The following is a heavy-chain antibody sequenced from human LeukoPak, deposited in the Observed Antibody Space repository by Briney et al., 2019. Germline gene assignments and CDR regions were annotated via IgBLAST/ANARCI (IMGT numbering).Heavy chain of an antibody. V-gene: IGHV4-31*03. Sequence: SQTLSLTCTVSGGSISSGGYYWSWIRQHPGKGLEWIGYIYYSGSTNYNPSLKSRVTISVDTSKNQFSLKLSSVTAADTAVYYCARVERYYDILTGYSAAAFDIWGQGTMATVSS. CDR3: ARVERYYDILTGYSAAAFDI. D-gene: IGHD3-9*01. CDR1: GGSISSGGYY. CDR2: IYYSGST. J-gene: IGHJ3*02.